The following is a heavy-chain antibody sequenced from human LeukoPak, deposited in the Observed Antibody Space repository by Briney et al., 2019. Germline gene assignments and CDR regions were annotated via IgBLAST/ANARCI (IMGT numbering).Heavy chain of an antibody. CDR3: ARGSLEPDYYYYMDV. Sequence: PSETLSLTRSVSGGFNTHYYWSWIRQPPGKGLEWIGYFYHSGSTNYNPSLKSRVTISVDTSKNQFSLKLSSVTAADTAVYYCARGSLEPDYYYYMDVWGKGTTVTVSS. CDR2: FYHSGST. V-gene: IGHV4-59*01. D-gene: IGHD3-3*01. J-gene: IGHJ6*03. CDR1: GGFNTHYY.